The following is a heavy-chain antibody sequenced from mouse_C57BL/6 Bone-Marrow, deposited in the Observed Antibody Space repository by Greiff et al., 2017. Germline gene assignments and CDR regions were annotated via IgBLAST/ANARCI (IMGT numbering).Heavy chain of an antibody. CDR2: IDPSDSYT. CDR3: ERDGLNYYWFAY. Sequence: VQLQQPGAELVMPGASVKLSCKASGYTFTSYWMHWVKQRPGQGLEWIGEIDPSDSYTNYNQKFKGKSTLTVGKSSSTAYMQLSSLTSEDSAVYYGERDGLNYYWFAYWGQGTLVTVSA. V-gene: IGHV1-69*01. J-gene: IGHJ3*01. CDR1: GYTFTSYW. D-gene: IGHD1-1*01.